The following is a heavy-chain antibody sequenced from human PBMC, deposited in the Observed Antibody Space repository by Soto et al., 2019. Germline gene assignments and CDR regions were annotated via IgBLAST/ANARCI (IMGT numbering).Heavy chain of an antibody. CDR1: GFTFSTYG. Sequence: QVQLVESGGGVVQPGRSLRLSCAASGFTFSTYGMHWVRQAPGKGLEWVAVMSHDGSNKYYADSVKGRFTISRDNSKNTLYLQMNSLRAEDTAVYYCARVSETYYDFWSGYSSRYGMDVWGQGTTVTVSS. D-gene: IGHD3-3*01. CDR3: ARVSETYYDFWSGYSSRYGMDV. V-gene: IGHV3-30*03. J-gene: IGHJ6*02. CDR2: MSHDGSNK.